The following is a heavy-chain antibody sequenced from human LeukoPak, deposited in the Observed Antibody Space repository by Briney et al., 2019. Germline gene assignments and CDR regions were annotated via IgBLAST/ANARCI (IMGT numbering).Heavy chain of an antibody. CDR1: GFTFGDYA. CDR2: IRSKAYGGTT. Sequence: GGSLRLSCTVSGFTFGDYAMSWFRQAPGKGLEWVGFIRSKAYGGTTEYAVSVKGRFTISRDDSRSIAYLQMSSLKTEDTAMYYCTRDRGGSYRFDYWGQGTLVTVSS. J-gene: IGHJ4*02. D-gene: IGHD1-26*01. V-gene: IGHV3-49*03. CDR3: TRDRGGSYRFDY.